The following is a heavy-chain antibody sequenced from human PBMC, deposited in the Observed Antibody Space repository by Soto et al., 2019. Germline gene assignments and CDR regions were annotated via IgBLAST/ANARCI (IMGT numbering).Heavy chain of an antibody. Sequence: PSETVSLTCTVSGGSLSNYYWSCIRHAPGKGLEWIGHIYNGGNTNYNPSLKSRVTMSVDTSKNQFSLKLNSVTTADTAVYYCARVFIYSSRNWFEPWGQGTLVTVSS. D-gene: IGHD6-13*01. J-gene: IGHJ5*02. CDR2: IYNGGNT. V-gene: IGHV4-59*01. CDR3: ARVFIYSSRNWFEP. CDR1: GGSLSNYY.